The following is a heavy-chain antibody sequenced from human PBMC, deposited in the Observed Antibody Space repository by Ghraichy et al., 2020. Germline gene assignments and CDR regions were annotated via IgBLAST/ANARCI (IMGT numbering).Heavy chain of an antibody. CDR3: ARDHY. CDR1: GFTLSSYW. J-gene: IGHJ4*02. Sequence: GESLKISCAASGFTLSSYWMMWVRQAPGKGLEWVASIKPDGSDRYYVDSVKGRFTISRDNAKNSLYLQMSSLRAEDTAVYYCARDHYWAQGTLVTVSS. V-gene: IGHV3-7*01. CDR2: IKPDGSDR.